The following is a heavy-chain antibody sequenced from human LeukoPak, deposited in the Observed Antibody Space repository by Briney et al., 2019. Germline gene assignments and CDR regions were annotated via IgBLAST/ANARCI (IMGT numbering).Heavy chain of an antibody. V-gene: IGHV3-7*01. CDR3: ARPLFGAISPGY. J-gene: IGHJ4*02. CDR1: GFTFSSHW. Sequence: GGSLRLSCAASGFTFSSHWMTWVRQAPGRGLEWVANIKEDGGETFYGDSVKGPFTISRDNAETSLNLQMNNLRPEDTAMYYCARPLFGAISPGYWGQGTLVTVSS. D-gene: IGHD3-10*01. CDR2: IKEDGGET.